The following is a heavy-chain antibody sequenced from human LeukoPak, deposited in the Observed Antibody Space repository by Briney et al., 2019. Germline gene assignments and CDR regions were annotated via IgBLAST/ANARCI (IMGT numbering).Heavy chain of an antibody. CDR3: ARVKGAAGTDY. Sequence: GGSLRLSCAASGFTVSSNYMSWVRQAPGKGLEWVSVIYSGGSTYCADSVKGRFTISRDNSKNTLYLQMNSLRAEDTAVYYCARVKGAAGTDYWGQGTLVTVSS. J-gene: IGHJ4*02. D-gene: IGHD6-13*01. V-gene: IGHV3-66*01. CDR2: IYSGGST. CDR1: GFTVSSNY.